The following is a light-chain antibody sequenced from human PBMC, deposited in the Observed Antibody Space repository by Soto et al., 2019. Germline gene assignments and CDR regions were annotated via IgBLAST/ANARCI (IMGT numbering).Light chain of an antibody. V-gene: IGLV6-57*01. CDR3: WSYGVNSQV. CDR1: SGSIANNY. J-gene: IGLJ3*02. CDR2: EDD. Sequence: NSMLTQPHSVSEAPGQTVIISCTCSSGSIANNYVKWYQHLPGKSPTTVIYEDDQRPSGVPDRFSGSMHSTSNSASLTGSRLEDEEDAYCSAWSYGVNSQVFGGGTKLTVL.